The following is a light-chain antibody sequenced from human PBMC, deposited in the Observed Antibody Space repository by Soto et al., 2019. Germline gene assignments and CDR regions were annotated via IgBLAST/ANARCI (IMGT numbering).Light chain of an antibody. CDR2: DAS. J-gene: IGKJ1*01. Sequence: EIGLTQSASTLSLSPGETSTLACRASQSFXNYFDCYQPKPGQAPRLLTDDASNRATGVPARLSGTGSETDFTLTISSLDPEDCAIYYCQQRSKMTRTFGHGTKVDIK. CDR3: QQRSKMTRT. V-gene: IGKV3-11*01. CDR1: QSFXNY.